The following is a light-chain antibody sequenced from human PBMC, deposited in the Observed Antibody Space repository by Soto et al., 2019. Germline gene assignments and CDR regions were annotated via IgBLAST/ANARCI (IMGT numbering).Light chain of an antibody. V-gene: IGKV1-9*01. Sequence: IQLTHSPSSLSASVGARVTITCRASQDISDELAWYQQKPRQPPRLLIWGASTLHSGVPSRFSGSGCGTAFTLTISSLQPEDVATYYCQQVKSYPLTFGGGTKVEIK. CDR2: GAS. CDR1: QDISDE. CDR3: QQVKSYPLT. J-gene: IGKJ4*01.